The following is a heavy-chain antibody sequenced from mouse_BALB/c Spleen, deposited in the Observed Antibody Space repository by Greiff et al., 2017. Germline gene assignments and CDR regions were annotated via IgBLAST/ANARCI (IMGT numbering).Heavy chain of an antibody. J-gene: IGHJ3*01. CDR3: ARQGTGFAY. V-gene: IGHV5-12-2*01. CDR2: ISNGGGST. Sequence: EVKLMESGGGLVQPGGSLKLSCAASGFTFSSYTMSWVRQTPEKRLEWVAYISNGGGSTYYPDTVKGRFTISRDNAKNTLYLQMSSLKSEDTAMYYCARQGTGFAYWGQGTLVTVSA. D-gene: IGHD3-3*01. CDR1: GFTFSSYT.